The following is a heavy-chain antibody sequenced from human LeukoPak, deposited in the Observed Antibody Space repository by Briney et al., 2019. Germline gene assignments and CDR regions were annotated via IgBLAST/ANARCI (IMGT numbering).Heavy chain of an antibody. V-gene: IGHV3-30*03. CDR3: ARAPSGYYPYFDY. Sequence: GGSLRLSCAASGFTFRSYGMHWVRQAPGKGLEWVAVISYDGSNEHYVDSVKGRFTISRDNSKNTLYLQTDSLRAEDTAVYYCARAPSGYYPYFDYWGQGTLVTVSS. J-gene: IGHJ4*02. CDR1: GFTFRSYG. CDR2: ISYDGSNE. D-gene: IGHD3-22*01.